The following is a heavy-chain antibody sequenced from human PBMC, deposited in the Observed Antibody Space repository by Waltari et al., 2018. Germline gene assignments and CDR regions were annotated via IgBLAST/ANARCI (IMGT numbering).Heavy chain of an antibody. CDR2: IYHSGST. CDR3: ARRGCSGGSCYLPYYYYGMDV. V-gene: IGHV4-38-2*01. D-gene: IGHD2-15*01. J-gene: IGHJ6*02. Sequence: QVQLQESGPGLVKPSETLSLTCAVSGYSISSGYYWGWIRQPPGKGLEWIGSIYHSGSTYYNPSLKSRVTISVDTSKNQFSLKLSSVTAADTAVYYCARRGCSGGSCYLPYYYYGMDVWGQGTTVIVSS. CDR1: GYSISSGYY.